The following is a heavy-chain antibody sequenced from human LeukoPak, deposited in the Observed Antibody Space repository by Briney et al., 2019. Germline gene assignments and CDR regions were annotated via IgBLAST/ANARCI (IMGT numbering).Heavy chain of an antibody. CDR3: AKDDYSDSSGYWDY. CDR1: GFSFSSYA. CDR2: ISDGGTST. D-gene: IGHD3-22*01. Sequence: GGSLRLSCAASGFSFSSYAMSWVRQAPGKGLEWVSSISDGGTSTYYADSLKGRFTISRDNSKSTLYLSMNSPRADDTAVYYCAKDDYSDSSGYWDYWGQGVLVTVS. J-gene: IGHJ4*02. V-gene: IGHV3-23*01.